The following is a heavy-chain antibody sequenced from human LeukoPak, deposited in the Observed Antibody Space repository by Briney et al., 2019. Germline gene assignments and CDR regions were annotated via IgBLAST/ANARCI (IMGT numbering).Heavy chain of an antibody. CDR1: GGSISSYY. J-gene: IGHJ3*02. Sequence: SETLSLTCTVSGGSISSYYWSWIRQPPGKGLEWIGYIYYSGSTNYNPSLKSRVTISVDTSKNQFSLKLSSVTAADTAVYYCARRDGYSSPDAFDIWGQGTMVTVSS. D-gene: IGHD5-24*01. V-gene: IGHV4-59*08. CDR2: IYYSGST. CDR3: ARRDGYSSPDAFDI.